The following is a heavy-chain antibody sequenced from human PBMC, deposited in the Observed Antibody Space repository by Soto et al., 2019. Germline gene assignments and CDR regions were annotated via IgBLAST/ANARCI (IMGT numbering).Heavy chain of an antibody. J-gene: IGHJ5*02. CDR2: MNPNSGNT. V-gene: IGHV1-8*01. CDR1: GYTFTSYD. CDR3: SRELSYWFAP. Sequence: QVQLVQSGAEVKKPGASVKVSCKASGYTFTSYDINWVRQATGQGLEWMGWMNPNSGNTGYAQQFQGRVTMTRNTSISTAYMELSRLRSDDTAFYYCSRELSYWFAPWGQGTLVTVAS.